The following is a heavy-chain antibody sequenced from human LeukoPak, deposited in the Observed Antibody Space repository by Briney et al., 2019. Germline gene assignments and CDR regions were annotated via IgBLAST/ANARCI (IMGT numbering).Heavy chain of an antibody. CDR3: ARSNWNDGFDY. Sequence: SETLSLTCAVYGGSFSGYYWSWIRQPPGKGLEWIGEINHSGSTNYNPSLKSRVTISVDTSKNQFSLKLSSVTAADTAVYYCARSNWNDGFDYWGQGTLVTVSS. CDR2: INHSGST. CDR1: GGSFSGYY. V-gene: IGHV4-34*01. D-gene: IGHD1-20*01. J-gene: IGHJ4*02.